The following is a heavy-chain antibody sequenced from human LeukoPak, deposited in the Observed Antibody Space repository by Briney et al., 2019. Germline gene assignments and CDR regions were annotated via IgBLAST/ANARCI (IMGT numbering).Heavy chain of an antibody. J-gene: IGHJ4*02. CDR1: GGSISSYY. Sequence: SETLSLTCTVSGGSISSYYWSWIRQPPGKGLEWIGYIYYSGSTNYNPSLKSRVTISVDKSKNQFSLKLSSVTAADTAVYYCARAPLWFGENYFDYWGQGTLVTVSS. CDR2: IYYSGST. V-gene: IGHV4-59*12. D-gene: IGHD3-10*01. CDR3: ARAPLWFGENYFDY.